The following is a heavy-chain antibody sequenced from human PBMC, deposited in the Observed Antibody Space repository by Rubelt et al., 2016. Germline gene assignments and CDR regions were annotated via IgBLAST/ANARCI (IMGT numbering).Heavy chain of an antibody. CDR1: GYTFTNYD. Sequence: QVVQSGAEVKKPGASVKVSCKASGYTFTNYDINWVRQATGQGLEWMGWMNADRGNTGYAQKFQGRLTMTRNTSISTAYMGLGSLGPEDTAVYYCARSTAWGSPGINWYFDLWGRGTLVTVSS. V-gene: IGHV1-8*01. CDR3: ARSTAWGSPGINWYFDL. J-gene: IGHJ2*01. CDR2: MNADRGNT. D-gene: IGHD7-27*01.